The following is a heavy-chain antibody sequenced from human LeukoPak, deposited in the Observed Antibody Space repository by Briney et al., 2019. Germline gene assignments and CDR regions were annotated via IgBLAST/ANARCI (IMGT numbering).Heavy chain of an antibody. CDR2: ISGSGGST. Sequence: PGGSLRLSCAASGFTFSSYSMNWVRQAPGKGLEWVSAISGSGGSTYYADSVKGRFSISRDNSKNTLYLQMNSLRAEDTAVYYCAKALGPAATAVDYWGQGTLVTVSS. CDR1: GFTFSSYS. CDR3: AKALGPAATAVDY. V-gene: IGHV3-23*01. J-gene: IGHJ4*02. D-gene: IGHD2-2*01.